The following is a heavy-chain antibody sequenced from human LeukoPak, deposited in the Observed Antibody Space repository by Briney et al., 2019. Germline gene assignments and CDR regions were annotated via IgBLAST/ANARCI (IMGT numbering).Heavy chain of an antibody. J-gene: IGHJ6*03. Sequence: TSETLSLTCTVSGGSISSYYWSWIRQPPGKGLEWIGYIYHSGSTNYNPSLKSRVTISVDTSKNQFSLKLSSVTAADTAVYYCARLRSGYCSSTSCYPYYYYYYYMDVWGKGTTVTVSS. CDR2: IYHSGST. CDR3: ARLRSGYCSSTSCYPYYYYYYYMDV. V-gene: IGHV4-59*12. D-gene: IGHD2-2*01. CDR1: GGSISSYY.